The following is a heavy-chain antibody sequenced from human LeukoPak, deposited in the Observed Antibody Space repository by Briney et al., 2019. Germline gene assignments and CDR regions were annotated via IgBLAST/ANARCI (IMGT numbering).Heavy chain of an antibody. CDR3: AKKSPQETTVGPYWYLGL. J-gene: IGHJ2*01. CDR1: GFTVSNNY. CDR2: IYSGGNT. Sequence: PGGSLRLSCVASGFTVSNNYMIWVRQAPGKGLAWVSLIYSGGNTYYADSVKGRFTISRDNSKNTLYLQMNSLRAEDTAVYYCAKKSPQETTVGPYWYLGLWGRGTLVTVSS. D-gene: IGHD4-23*01. V-gene: IGHV3-53*01.